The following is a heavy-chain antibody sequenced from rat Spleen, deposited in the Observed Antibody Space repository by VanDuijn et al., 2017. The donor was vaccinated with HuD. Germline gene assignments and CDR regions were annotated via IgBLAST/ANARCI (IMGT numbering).Heavy chain of an antibody. CDR2: INYDDSST. CDR3: KRENWVFDY. Sequence: EVQLVESGGGLVQPGRSLKLSCAASRFTFSDYYMAWVRQAAKKGLEWVASINYDDSSTYYGDSVKGRFTISRDNAKSTLYLQMNSLRSEDTATYYGKRENWVFDYWGQGVMVTVSS. D-gene: IGHD5-1*01. CDR1: RFTFSDYY. J-gene: IGHJ2*01. V-gene: IGHV5-22*01.